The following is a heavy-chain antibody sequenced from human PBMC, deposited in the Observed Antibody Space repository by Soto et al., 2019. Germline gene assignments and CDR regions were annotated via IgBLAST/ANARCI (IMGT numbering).Heavy chain of an antibody. J-gene: IGHJ4*02. CDR2: INPSGGST. V-gene: IGHV1-46*01. D-gene: IGHD6-6*01. CDR1: GYTFTTNY. Sequence: ASVKVSCKASGYTFTTNYMYWVRQAPGQGLEWMGIINPSGGSTSFAQKFQGRVTMTRDKSTRKVYMELISRTSEDTPVYCCARDVGMASRPYLDYWGQGTRVTSPQ. CDR3: ARDVGMASRPYLDY.